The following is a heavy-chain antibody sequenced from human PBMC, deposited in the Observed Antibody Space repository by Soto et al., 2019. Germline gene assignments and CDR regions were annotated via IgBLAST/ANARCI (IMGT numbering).Heavy chain of an antibody. V-gene: IGHV3-23*01. J-gene: IGHJ4*02. CDR2: IGGSGGST. CDR3: AKEGGLSGSYYISSSYYFDY. Sequence: PGGSLRLSCAASGFTFSSYAMSWVRQAPGKGLEWVSAIGGSGGSTYYADSVKGRFTISRDNSKNTLYLQMNSLRAEDTSVYYCAKEGGLSGSYYISSSYYFDYWGQGT. D-gene: IGHD1-26*01. CDR1: GFTFSSYA.